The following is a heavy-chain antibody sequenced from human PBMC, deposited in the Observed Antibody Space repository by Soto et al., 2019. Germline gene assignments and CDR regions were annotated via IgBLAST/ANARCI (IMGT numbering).Heavy chain of an antibody. CDR1: GFTFSSYA. CDR2: ISGSGGST. J-gene: IGHJ6*03. CDR3: ARGQNYYYYYMDV. Sequence: GGSLRLSCAASGFTFSSYAMSWDRQAPGKGLEWVSAISGSGGSTYYADYVKGRFTISRDNAKNTLYLQMNRLKAEDTAVYHCARGQNYYYYYMDVWGKGTTVTVSS. V-gene: IGHV3-23*01.